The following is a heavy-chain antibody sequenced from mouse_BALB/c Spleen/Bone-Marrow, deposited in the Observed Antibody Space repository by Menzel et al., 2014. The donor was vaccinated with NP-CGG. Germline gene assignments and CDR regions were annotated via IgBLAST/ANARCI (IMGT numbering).Heavy chain of an antibody. CDR1: GHTFSTYW. CDR2: INPSIGYA. D-gene: IGHD2-4*01. Sequence: VNLVESGAELAKPGASVKMSCKASGHTFSTYWMHWVKQRPGQGLEWIGYINPSIGYADYVQKFKDKATLTADNSSSIVYMQLSSLTSEDSAIYYCAMITFTMDYWGQGTSVTVSS. CDR3: AMITFTMDY. J-gene: IGHJ4*01. V-gene: IGHV1-7*01.